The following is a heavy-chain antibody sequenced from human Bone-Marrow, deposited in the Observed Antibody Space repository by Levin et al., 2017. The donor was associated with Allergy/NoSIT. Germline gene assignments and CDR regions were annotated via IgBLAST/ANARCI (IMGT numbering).Heavy chain of an antibody. J-gene: IGHJ4*02. CDR2: IYYGGST. V-gene: IGHV4-39*01. CDR3: ARREVVSLYVDL. Sequence: SETLSLTCSVSGGSITTSDYYWGWIRQPPGTGLEWLGAIYYGGSTFYNPSLKSRVTITVDTSKNQFSMRLSSVTAADTAKYYCARREVVSLYVDLWGQGTLVTVSS. CDR1: GGSITTSDYY. D-gene: IGHD2-15*01.